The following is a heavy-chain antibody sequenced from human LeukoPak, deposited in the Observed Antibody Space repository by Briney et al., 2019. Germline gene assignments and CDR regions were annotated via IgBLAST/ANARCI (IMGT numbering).Heavy chain of an antibody. CDR1: GGSISSNTYY. J-gene: IGHJ4*02. CDR3: ARCVNYYGSGSYY. Sequence: SETLSLTCTVSGGSISSNTYYWDWIRQAPGKGLEWIGSILYSGSTYYSSSLKSRGTISIDTSKNQFSLKLSSVTAADTAVYYCARCVNYYGSGSYYWGQGTLVTVSS. CDR2: ILYSGST. V-gene: IGHV4-39*07. D-gene: IGHD3-10*01.